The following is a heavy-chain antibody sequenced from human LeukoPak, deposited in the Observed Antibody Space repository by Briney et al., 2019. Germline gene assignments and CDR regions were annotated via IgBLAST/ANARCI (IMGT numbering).Heavy chain of an antibody. CDR3: ARVSPNTVTTLQYFDY. Sequence: GGSLRLSCAASGFSFSSFGMFWVRQAPGKGLEWVAFIHYDGTDKYYADSVKGRFTISRDNSKNTLDLQMNSLRPEDTAVYYCARVSPNTVTTLQYFDYWGQGTLVTVSS. J-gene: IGHJ4*02. D-gene: IGHD4-17*01. CDR2: IHYDGTDK. CDR1: GFSFSSFG. V-gene: IGHV3-30*02.